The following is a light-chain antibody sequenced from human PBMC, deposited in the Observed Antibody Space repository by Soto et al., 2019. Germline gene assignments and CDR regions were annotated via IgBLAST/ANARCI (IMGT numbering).Light chain of an antibody. CDR1: SSNIGSDS. V-gene: IGLV1-44*01. CDR3: AAWDDSLNGVV. Sequence: QSVLTQAPSASGTPGQRVTISCSGSSSNIGSDSVHWYQQLPGTAPKLLIYNNNQRPSGVPDRFSGSKSGTSASLAISGLQSEDEADYYCAAWDDSLNGVVFGGGTKVTVL. CDR2: NNN. J-gene: IGLJ2*01.